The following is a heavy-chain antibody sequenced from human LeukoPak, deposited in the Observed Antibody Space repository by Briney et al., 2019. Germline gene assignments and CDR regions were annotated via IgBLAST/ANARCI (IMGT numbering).Heavy chain of an antibody. CDR2: MSGRGVST. Sequence: GGSLRLSCAASGFAFTNYAMSWVRQAPGKGLEWVSGMSGRGVSTYYADSVKGRFTISSDNSKNTLYLQMNSLRAEDTAIYYCAKDCNGGNCYIDYWGQGTLVTVAS. J-gene: IGHJ4*02. V-gene: IGHV3-23*01. CDR1: GFAFTNYA. CDR3: AKDCNGGNCYIDY. D-gene: IGHD2-15*01.